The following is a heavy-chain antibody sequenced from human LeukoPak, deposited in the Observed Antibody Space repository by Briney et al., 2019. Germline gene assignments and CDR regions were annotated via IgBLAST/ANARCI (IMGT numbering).Heavy chain of an antibody. CDR3: ARAVVPAAMVSFGI. J-gene: IGHJ3*02. V-gene: IGHV4-34*01. D-gene: IGHD2-2*01. CDR1: GGSFSGYY. Sequence: SETLSLTCAVYGGSFSGYYWSWIRQPPGEGLEWIGEINHSGSTNYNPSLKSRVTISVDTSKNQFSLKLSSVTAADTAVYYCARAVVPAAMVSFGIWGQGTMVTVSS. CDR2: INHSGST.